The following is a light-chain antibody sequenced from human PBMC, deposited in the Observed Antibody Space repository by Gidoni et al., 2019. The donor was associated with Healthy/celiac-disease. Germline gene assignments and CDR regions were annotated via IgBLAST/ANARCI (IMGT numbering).Light chain of an antibody. J-gene: IGKJ4*01. Sequence: DIQMTQSPSSLSASVGDRVTITCREIQSISSYLNWYQQKPGKSPKLLIYAASSLKSEVPSRFSGSGSGTDFTLTISSLQHEDFATYYCQKSYSTTRTFGGGTKVEIK. CDR1: QSISSY. CDR2: AAS. CDR3: QKSYSTTRT. V-gene: IGKV1-39*01.